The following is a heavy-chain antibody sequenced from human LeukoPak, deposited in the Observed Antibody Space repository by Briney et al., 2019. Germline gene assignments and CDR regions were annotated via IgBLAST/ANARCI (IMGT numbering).Heavy chain of an antibody. CDR3: ATGGLDYYDSSGPNFDY. CDR2: FDPEDGET. V-gene: IGHV1-24*01. D-gene: IGHD3-22*01. CDR1: GYTLTELS. Sequence: ASVKVSCKVSGYTLTELSMHWVRQAPGKGLEWMGGFDPEDGETIYAQKFQGRVTMTEDTSTDTAYMELSSLRSEDTAVYYCATGGLDYYDSSGPNFDYWGQGTLVTISS. J-gene: IGHJ4*02.